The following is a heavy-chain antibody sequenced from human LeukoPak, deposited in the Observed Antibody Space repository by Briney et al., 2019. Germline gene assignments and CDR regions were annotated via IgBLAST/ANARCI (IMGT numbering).Heavy chain of an antibody. CDR3: ARGYCSGGSCYFDY. J-gene: IGHJ4*02. CDR2: IYYSGST. D-gene: IGHD2-15*01. Sequence: PSETLSLTCTVSGGSISSYYWSWIRQPPGKGLEWIGYIYYSGSTNYNPSLKSRVTISVDTSKNQFSLKLRSVTAADTAVYYCARGYCSGGSCYFDYWGQGTLVTVSS. V-gene: IGHV4-59*01. CDR1: GGSISSYY.